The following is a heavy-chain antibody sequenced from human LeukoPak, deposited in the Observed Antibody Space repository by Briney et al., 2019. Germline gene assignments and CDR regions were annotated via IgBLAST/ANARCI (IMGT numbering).Heavy chain of an antibody. CDR2: ISWNSGSI. CDR3: AKDHYDSSGGIGAFDY. CDR1: GFTFDDYA. J-gene: IGHJ4*02. Sequence: GGSLRLSRAASGFTFDDYAMHWVRQAPGKGLEWVSGISWNSGSIGYADSVKGRFTISRDNAKNSLYLQMNSLRAEDTALYYCAKDHYDSSGGIGAFDYWGQGTLVTVSS. D-gene: IGHD3-22*01. V-gene: IGHV3-9*01.